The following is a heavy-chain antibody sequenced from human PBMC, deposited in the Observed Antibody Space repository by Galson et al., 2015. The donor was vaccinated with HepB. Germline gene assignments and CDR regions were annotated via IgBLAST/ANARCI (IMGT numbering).Heavy chain of an antibody. Sequence: SLRLSCAASGFSFSESYMSWIRQAPGKGLEWVSYISTTGRYTNYADSVKGRFTISRDNSKNSLYLQLNSLRAEDTAVYYCSRGGSRSSGFDPWGQGTLVTVSS. CDR2: ISTTGRYT. V-gene: IGHV3-11*06. D-gene: IGHD6-6*01. J-gene: IGHJ5*02. CDR1: GFSFSESY. CDR3: SRGGSRSSGFDP.